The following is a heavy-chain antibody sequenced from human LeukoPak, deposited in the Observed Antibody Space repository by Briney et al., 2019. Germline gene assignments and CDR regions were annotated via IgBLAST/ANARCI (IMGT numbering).Heavy chain of an antibody. CDR1: GGSISSSSYY. D-gene: IGHD6-13*01. Sequence: PSETLSLTCTVSGGSISSSSYYWGWIRQPPGKGLEWIGSIYYSGSTYYNPSLKSRVTISVDTSKNQFSLKLSSVTAADTAVYYCARAAPSSSWYYYYYMDVWGKGTTVTVSS. J-gene: IGHJ6*03. CDR3: ARAAPSSSWYYYYYMDV. V-gene: IGHV4-39*07. CDR2: IYYSGST.